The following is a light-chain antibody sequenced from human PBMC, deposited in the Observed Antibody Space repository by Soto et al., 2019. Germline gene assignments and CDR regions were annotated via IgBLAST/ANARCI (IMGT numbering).Light chain of an antibody. CDR2: EGS. Sequence: QSVLTQPASVSGSPVQSITISCTGTSSDVGSYNLVSWYQQHPGKAPKLMIYEGSKRPSGVSNRFSGSKSGNTAPLTISGLQAEDEADYYCCSYAGSSTLYVFGTGTKVTVL. CDR3: CSYAGSSTLYV. V-gene: IGLV2-23*01. J-gene: IGLJ1*01. CDR1: SSDVGSYNL.